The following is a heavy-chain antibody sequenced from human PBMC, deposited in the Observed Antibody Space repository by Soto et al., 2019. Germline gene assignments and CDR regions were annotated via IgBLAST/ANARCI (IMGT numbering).Heavy chain of an antibody. J-gene: IGHJ4*02. CDR2: IIPIFGTA. V-gene: IGHV1-69*13. CDR3: AREYPRYNRNDAGAFDY. D-gene: IGHD1-1*01. Sequence: ASVKVSCKASGGTFSSYAISWVRQAPGQGLEWMGGIIPIFGTANYAQKFQGRVTITADESTSTAYMELSSLRSEDTAVYYCAREYPRYNRNDAGAFDYWGQGTLVTVSS. CDR1: GGTFSSYA.